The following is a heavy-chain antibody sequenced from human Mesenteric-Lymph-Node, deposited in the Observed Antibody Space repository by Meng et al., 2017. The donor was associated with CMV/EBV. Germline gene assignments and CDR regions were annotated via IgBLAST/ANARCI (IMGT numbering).Heavy chain of an antibody. CDR2: INPNSGGT. D-gene: IGHD3-22*01. Sequence: ASVKVSCKPSGYTFTGYYIHWVRQAPGQGLEWMGWINPNSGGTNFAQRFQGRVSLTRDTSISSAYMELSRLRSDHTAVYYCARGQYYYDSSAAFDIWGQGTMVTVSS. CDR3: ARGQYYYDSSAAFDI. J-gene: IGHJ3*02. CDR1: GYTFTGYY. V-gene: IGHV1-2*02.